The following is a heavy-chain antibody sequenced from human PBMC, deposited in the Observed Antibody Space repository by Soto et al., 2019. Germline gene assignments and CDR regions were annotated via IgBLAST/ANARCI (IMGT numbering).Heavy chain of an antibody. Sequence: PSETLSLTCTVSGDSIITYYWSWIRQSPGKGLEWIGYIYYTGTTNYDPSLKSRVTMSVDSSKNHFSLILDSVTAADTAVYYCVSINAGGWYYFDYWGQGILVTVSS. J-gene: IGHJ4*02. V-gene: IGHV4-59*12. CDR2: IYYTGTT. CDR3: VSINAGGWYYFDY. CDR1: GDSIITYY. D-gene: IGHD6-19*01.